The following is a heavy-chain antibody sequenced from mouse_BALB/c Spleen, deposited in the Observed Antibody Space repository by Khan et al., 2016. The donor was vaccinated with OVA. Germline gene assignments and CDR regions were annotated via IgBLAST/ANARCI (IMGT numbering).Heavy chain of an antibody. D-gene: IGHD1-1*01. CDR1: GFSLTSYG. Sequence: QVQLKQSGPGLVAPSQSLSITCTVSGFSLTSYGVHWVRQPPGQGLEWLGVIWAGGSTNYYSALLSRLSIKKDNSTCQVFLKMNSMQTDDTAMYYCARDTTEESYWYFDVWGAGTTVTVSS. V-gene: IGHV2-9*02. CDR3: ARDTTEESYWYFDV. CDR2: IWAGGST. J-gene: IGHJ1*01.